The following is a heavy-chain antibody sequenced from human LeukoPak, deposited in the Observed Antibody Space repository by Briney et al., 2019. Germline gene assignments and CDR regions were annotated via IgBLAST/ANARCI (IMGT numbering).Heavy chain of an antibody. J-gene: IGHJ4*02. CDR2: INHSGST. V-gene: IGHV4-34*01. CDR3: ARGRDYGDHKYYFDY. CDR1: GGSFSGYY. Sequence: SETLSLTCAVYGGSFSGYYWSWIRQPPGKGLEWIGEINHSGSTNYNPSLKSRVTISVDTSKNQFSLKLSSVTAADTAVYYCARGRDYGDHKYYFDYRGQGTLVTVSS. D-gene: IGHD4-17*01.